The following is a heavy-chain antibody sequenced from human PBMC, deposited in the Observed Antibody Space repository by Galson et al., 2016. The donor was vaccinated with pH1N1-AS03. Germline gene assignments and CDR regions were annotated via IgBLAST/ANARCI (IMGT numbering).Heavy chain of an antibody. CDR2: ISNDGRNV. V-gene: IGHV3-74*01. Sequence: SLRLSCAASGFTFSMSYIHWVRQAPGKGLEWDSRISNDGRNVRYADFVKGRFAVSRDNAKNTVFLQMNSLRADDTAVYFCARRNPNPNFAIWYQHDYGMDVWGQGTTVTVSS. D-gene: IGHD2-2*01. CDR3: ARRNPNPNFAIWYQHDYGMDV. J-gene: IGHJ6*02. CDR1: GFTFSMSY.